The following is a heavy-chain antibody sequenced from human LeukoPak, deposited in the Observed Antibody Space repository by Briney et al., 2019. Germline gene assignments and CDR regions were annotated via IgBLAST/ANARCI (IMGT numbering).Heavy chain of an antibody. CDR3: ARDASGYYDSSGYFGY. J-gene: IGHJ4*02. Sequence: GGSLRLSCAASGFTFSNYWMHWVRQAPGKGPVWVSRISGDGSSTRYADSVKGRFTISRDNAKNTLYLQMNSLRAEDTAVYYCARDASGYYDSSGYFGYWGQGTLVTVSS. D-gene: IGHD3-22*01. CDR2: ISGDGSST. V-gene: IGHV3-74*01. CDR1: GFTFSNYW.